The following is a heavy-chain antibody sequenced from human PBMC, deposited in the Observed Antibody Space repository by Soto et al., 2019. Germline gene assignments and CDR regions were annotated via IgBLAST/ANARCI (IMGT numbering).Heavy chain of an antibody. D-gene: IGHD2-15*01. Sequence: SETLSLTCTVSGGSISSGGYYWSWIRQHPGKGLEWIGYIYYSGSTYYNPSLKSRVTISVDTSKNQFSLNLSSVTAADTAVYYCARDSYCSGGSCYSGFDYWGQGTLVTVSS. CDR2: IYYSGST. CDR1: GGSISSGGYY. CDR3: ARDSYCSGGSCYSGFDY. J-gene: IGHJ4*02. V-gene: IGHV4-31*03.